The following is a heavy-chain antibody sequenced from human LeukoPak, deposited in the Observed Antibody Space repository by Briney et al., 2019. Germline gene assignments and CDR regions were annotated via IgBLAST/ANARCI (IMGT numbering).Heavy chain of an antibody. J-gene: IGHJ6*02. Sequence: GSLRLSCVASGFTFGKYWMSWVRQAPGKGLEWVANIKLDGSEKNYVDSVKGRFTISRDNSKNTLYLQMNSLRAEDTAVYYCAGGGYSGYDANEDYYYYYGMDVWGQGTTVTVSS. V-gene: IGHV3-7*01. CDR3: AGGGYSGYDANEDYYYYYGMDV. CDR1: GFTFGKYW. CDR2: IKLDGSEK. D-gene: IGHD5-12*01.